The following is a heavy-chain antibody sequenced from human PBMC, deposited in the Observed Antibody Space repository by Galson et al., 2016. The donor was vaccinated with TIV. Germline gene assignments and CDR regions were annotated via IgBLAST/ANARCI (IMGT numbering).Heavy chain of an antibody. D-gene: IGHD5-18*01. V-gene: IGHV1-69*13. CDR3: AKDRNTAMDTYHYFYGMDV. CDR1: GDTFSSYP. Sequence: SVKVSCKASGDTFSSYPFNCVRQAPGQGLEWVGGFIPLFGTANYAQNFQGRVTISADESTSTLYMEVRSLRSEDTAVYYCAKDRNTAMDTYHYFYGMDVWGQGATVIV. CDR2: FIPLFGTA. J-gene: IGHJ6*02.